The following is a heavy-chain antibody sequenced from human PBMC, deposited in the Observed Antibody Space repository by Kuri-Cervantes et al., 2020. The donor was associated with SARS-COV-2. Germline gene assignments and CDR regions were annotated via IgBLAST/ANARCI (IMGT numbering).Heavy chain of an antibody. CDR2: ISSSSSYI. CDR1: GFTFSSYS. V-gene: IGHV3-21*01. Sequence: GGSLKISCAASGFTFSSYSMYWVRQAPGKGLEWVSSISSSSSYIYYADSVKGRFTISGDNAKNSLYLQMNSLRAEDTAVYYCARVAGEGPIYYYYMDVWGKGTTVTVSS. D-gene: IGHD2-21*01. CDR3: ARVAGEGPIYYYYMDV. J-gene: IGHJ6*03.